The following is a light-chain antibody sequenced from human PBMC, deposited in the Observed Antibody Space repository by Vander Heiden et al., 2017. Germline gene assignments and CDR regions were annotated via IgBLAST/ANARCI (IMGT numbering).Light chain of an antibody. V-gene: IGLV3-25*03. J-gene: IGLJ2*01. CDR1: ALPKQY. CDR3: QSADSSDTYRVI. Sequence: SYELTQPPLVSVSPRQTAKISCAADALPKQYAYWYQQRPGQAHVLIIYKDNERPSGIPERFSGYSSGTTVTLAISGVQAEDEADYYCQSADSSDTYRVIFGGGTKLTVL. CDR2: KDN.